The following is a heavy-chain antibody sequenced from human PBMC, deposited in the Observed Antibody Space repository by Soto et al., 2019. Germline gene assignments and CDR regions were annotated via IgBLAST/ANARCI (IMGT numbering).Heavy chain of an antibody. CDR3: ALDGYYDFWSGYYSNYFDY. Sequence: PGGSLRLSCAASGFTFSSYAMSWVRQAPGKGLEWVSAISGSGGSTYYADSVKGRFTISRDNSKNTLYLQMNSLRAEDTAVYYCALDGYYDFWSGYYSNYFDYWGQGTLVTVSS. CDR2: ISGSGGST. V-gene: IGHV3-23*01. D-gene: IGHD3-3*01. J-gene: IGHJ4*02. CDR1: GFTFSSYA.